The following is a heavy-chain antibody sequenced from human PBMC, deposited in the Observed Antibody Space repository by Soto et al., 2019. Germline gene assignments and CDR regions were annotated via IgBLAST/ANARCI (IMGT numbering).Heavy chain of an antibody. Sequence: QVQLVQSGAEVKKPGSSVKVSCKASGGTFSSYAISWVRQAPGQGLAWMGGIIPISETTNYAQKFQGRVTITADESKSTAYMELSSLRSEDTAVYYCARSQGSSTSLEIYYYYYYGMDVWGQGTRVTVSS. J-gene: IGHJ6*02. V-gene: IGHV1-69*01. D-gene: IGHD2-2*01. CDR2: IIPISETT. CDR3: ARSQGSSTSLEIYYYYYYGMDV. CDR1: GGTFSSYA.